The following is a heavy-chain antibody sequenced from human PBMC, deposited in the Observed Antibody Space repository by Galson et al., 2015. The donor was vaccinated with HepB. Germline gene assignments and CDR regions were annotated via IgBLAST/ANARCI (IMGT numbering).Heavy chain of an antibody. D-gene: IGHD1-26*01. CDR2: IYWNGDK. V-gene: IGHV2-5*01. J-gene: IGHJ4*02. Sequence: ALVKPTQTLTLTCTFSGFSLSTSGVGVGWTRQPPGKALEWLALIYWNGDKRYSPSLKSRLTITKDTSKNQVVLTMTNMDPVDTATYYCAHRRGGSYYSYWGQGTLVTVSS. CDR3: AHRRGGSYYSY. CDR1: GFSLSTSGVG.